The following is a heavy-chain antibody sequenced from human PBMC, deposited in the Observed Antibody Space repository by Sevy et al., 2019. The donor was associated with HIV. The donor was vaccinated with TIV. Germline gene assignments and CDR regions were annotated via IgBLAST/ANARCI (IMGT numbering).Heavy chain of an antibody. D-gene: IGHD6-19*01. CDR2: IIPIFGTA. Sequence: ASVKVSCKASGGTFSSYAISWVRQAPGQGLEWMGGIIPIFGTANYAQKFQGRVTITADESTSTAYMELSSLRSEDTAVYYCARVPRSGGFLGFDYWGQGTLVIVSS. J-gene: IGHJ4*02. CDR3: ARVPRSGGFLGFDY. CDR1: GGTFSSYA. V-gene: IGHV1-69*13.